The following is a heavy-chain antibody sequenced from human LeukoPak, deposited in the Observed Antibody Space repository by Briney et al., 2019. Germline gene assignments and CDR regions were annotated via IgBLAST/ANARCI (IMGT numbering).Heavy chain of an antibody. J-gene: IGHJ4*02. CDR1: GFTFTTFG. V-gene: IGHV3-48*01. CDR3: ARAQGGFDY. D-gene: IGHD2-15*01. Sequence: GGSLRLSCAASGFTFTTFGMNWVRQAPGKGLEWLSYIYSSSTTKYYADSVRGRFTISRDNAKNSLFLQMNSLRAEDTAVYYCARAQGGFDYWGQGTLVTVSS. CDR2: IYSSSTTK.